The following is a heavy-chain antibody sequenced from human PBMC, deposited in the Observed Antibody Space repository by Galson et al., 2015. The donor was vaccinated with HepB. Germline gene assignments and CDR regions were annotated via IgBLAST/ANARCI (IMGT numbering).Heavy chain of an antibody. CDR3: AKDTAVATTWDY. Sequence: SLRLSCAASGFSFSSYWMSWVRQAPGKGLEWVATINQDGSEKYYVDSVKGRFTMSRDSAKNSLYLQMNSLRAEDTAVYYCAKDTAVATTWDYWGQGTLVTVSS. CDR1: GFSFSSYW. V-gene: IGHV3-7*03. CDR2: INQDGSEK. D-gene: IGHD6-19*01. J-gene: IGHJ4*02.